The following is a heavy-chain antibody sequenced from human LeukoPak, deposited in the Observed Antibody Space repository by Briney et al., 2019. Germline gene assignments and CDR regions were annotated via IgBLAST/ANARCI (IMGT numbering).Heavy chain of an antibody. D-gene: IGHD6-19*01. CDR3: ARQGIAVAGTDY. J-gene: IGHJ4*02. V-gene: IGHV3-7*04. CDR2: IKQDGSEK. CDR1: GFTFSSYW. Sequence: HPGGSLRLSCTASGFTFSSYWMNWVRQAPGKGLEWVATIKQDGSEKHYVDSVKGRFSISRDNARNSLYLQMNGLRAEDTAVYYCARQGIAVAGTDYWGQGTLVTVSS.